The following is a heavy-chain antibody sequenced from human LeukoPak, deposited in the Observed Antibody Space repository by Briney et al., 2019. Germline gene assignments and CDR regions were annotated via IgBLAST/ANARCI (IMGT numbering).Heavy chain of an antibody. CDR2: ISSSSYI. CDR1: GFTFSSYS. Sequence: AGGSLRLSCAASGFTFSSYSMNWVRQAPGKGLEWVSSISSSSYIYYADSVKGRFTISRDNAKNSLYLQMSSLRAEDTAVYYCTRDEVGASTEFDYWGQGTLVTVSS. CDR3: TRDEVGASTEFDY. J-gene: IGHJ4*02. D-gene: IGHD1-26*01. V-gene: IGHV3-21*01.